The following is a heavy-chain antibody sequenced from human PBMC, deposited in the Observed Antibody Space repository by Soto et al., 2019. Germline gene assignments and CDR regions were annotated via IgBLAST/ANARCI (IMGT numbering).Heavy chain of an antibody. V-gene: IGHV1-18*01. CDR3: ARTLRDCSGGSCYYYYYGMDV. D-gene: IGHD2-15*01. CDR2: ISAYNGNT. J-gene: IGHJ6*02. CDR1: GYTFTSYG. Sequence: ASVKVSCKASGYTFTSYGISSVRQAPGQGXEWMGWISAYNGNTNYAQKLQGRVTMTTDTSTSTAYMELRSLRSDDTAVYYCARTLRDCSGGSCYYYYYGMDVWGQGTTVTVSS.